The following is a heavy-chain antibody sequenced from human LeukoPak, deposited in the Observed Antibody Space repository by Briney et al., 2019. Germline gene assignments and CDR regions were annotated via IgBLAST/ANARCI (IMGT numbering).Heavy chain of an antibody. V-gene: IGHV4-59*08. CDR1: GGSISSYY. CDR2: IYYSGST. Sequence: PSETLSLTCTVSGGSISSYYWSWIWQPPGEGLEWIGYIYYSGSTNYNPSLKRRVTISVDTSKQQFSLKLSSVTAADTAVYYCARLGGYQVGPYYYYMDVWGKGTTVTVSS. CDR3: ARLGGYQVGPYYYYMDV. D-gene: IGHD3-16*02. J-gene: IGHJ6*03.